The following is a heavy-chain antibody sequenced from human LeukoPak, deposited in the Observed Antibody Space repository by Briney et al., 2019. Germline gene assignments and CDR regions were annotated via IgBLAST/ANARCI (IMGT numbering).Heavy chain of an antibody. Sequence: GGSLRLSCAASGFTLSTYAMSWVRQAPGKGLEWVSSMSGNGGSTYYADSVKGRFTISRDNSKNTVDLQMNSLRAEDTAVYYCARPSSGYSIDYWGQGTLVTVSS. CDR3: ARPSSGYSIDY. D-gene: IGHD3-22*01. CDR1: GFTLSTYA. V-gene: IGHV3-23*01. J-gene: IGHJ4*02. CDR2: MSGNGGST.